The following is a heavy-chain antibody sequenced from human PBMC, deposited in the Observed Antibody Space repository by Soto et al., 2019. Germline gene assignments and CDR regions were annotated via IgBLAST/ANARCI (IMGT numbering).Heavy chain of an antibody. J-gene: IGHJ3*02. V-gene: IGHV1-18*04. CDR2: ISAYNGNT. CDR3: VRDAAVYYDISGHRNNDAFDI. Sequence: WASVKVSCKASGHMFSNYGISWVRQAPGQGLEWMGWISAYNGNTNYAQNLEDRVTMTTDTSTSTAYMELRSLRSDDTAMYYCVRDAAVYYDISGHRNNDAFDIWGQGTMVTVSS. D-gene: IGHD3-22*01. CDR1: GHMFSNYG.